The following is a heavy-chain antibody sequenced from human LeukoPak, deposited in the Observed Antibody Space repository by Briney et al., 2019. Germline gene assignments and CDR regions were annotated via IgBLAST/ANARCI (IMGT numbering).Heavy chain of an antibody. V-gene: IGHV3-30-3*01. CDR1: GFTFSSYA. CDR3: ARESSRSGYDIDY. Sequence: PGGSLRLSCAASGFTFSSYAMHWVRQAPGKGLEWVAVISYDGSNKYYADSVKGRFTISRDNSKNTLYLQMNSLRAEDTAVYYCARESSRSGYDIDYWGQGTLVTVSS. CDR2: ISYDGSNK. J-gene: IGHJ4*02. D-gene: IGHD5-12*01.